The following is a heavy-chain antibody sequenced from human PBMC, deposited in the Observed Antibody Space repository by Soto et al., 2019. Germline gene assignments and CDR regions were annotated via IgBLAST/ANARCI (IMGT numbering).Heavy chain of an antibody. J-gene: IGHJ6*02. D-gene: IGHD5-12*01. CDR2: MYISGST. V-gene: IGHV4-4*07. CDR3: ARIYNSGFYRPEGDYYFYGMDV. Sequence: QVQLQESGPGLVKPSETLSVTCSVSGVSIRDYYWSWIRQPAGKGLEWIGRMYISGSTKYNPSLKSRCTMSADTSVNQFSLTLSSVTAADTAIYYCARIYNSGFYRPEGDYYFYGMDVWGQGTTVTVS. CDR1: GVSIRDYY.